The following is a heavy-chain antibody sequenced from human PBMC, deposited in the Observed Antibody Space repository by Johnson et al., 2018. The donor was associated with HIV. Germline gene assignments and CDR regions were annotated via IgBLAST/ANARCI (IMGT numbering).Heavy chain of an antibody. CDR2: ISYDGSNK. Sequence: QVQLVESGGGVVQPGRSLRLSCAASGFTFSSYAMHWVRQAPGKGLEWVAVISYDGSNKYYADSVKGRFTISRDNSMHTMYLQMNSLRAEDTAVYYCARDDSGYFSSWYIAGETFDPFDVWGQGTTVTVSS. J-gene: IGHJ3*01. CDR3: ARDDSGYFSSWYIAGETFDPFDV. CDR1: GFTFSSYA. D-gene: IGHD6-13*01. V-gene: IGHV3-30*04.